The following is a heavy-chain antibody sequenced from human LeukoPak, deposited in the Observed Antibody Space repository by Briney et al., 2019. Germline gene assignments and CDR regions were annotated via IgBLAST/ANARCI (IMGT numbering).Heavy chain of an antibody. D-gene: IGHD7-27*01. V-gene: IGHV3-48*02. CDR2: ISSSTSRI. J-gene: IGHJ4*02. CDR1: GVTFSSYS. CDR3: GRDIHWAFDY. Sequence: PGGSLRLSCGASGVTFSSYSMNWVRQAPGKGLEGVSYISSSTSRIYYADSVKGRFTISRDSARRSLFLQMNSLRDEDTAVYYCGRDIHWAFDYWGQGHLVTVSS.